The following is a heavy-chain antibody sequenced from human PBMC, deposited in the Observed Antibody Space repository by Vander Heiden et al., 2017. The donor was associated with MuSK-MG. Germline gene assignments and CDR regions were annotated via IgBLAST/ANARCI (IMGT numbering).Heavy chain of an antibody. Sequence: QVQLQESGPGLVKPSETLSLTCTVSGGSISSYYWSWIRQPPGKGLEWIGYIYYSGSTNYNTSLKRRVTISVDTSKNQFSRKLSSVTAAETAVYYCARGSLRKIRGSYYYYMDVWGKGTTVTVSS. D-gene: IGHD1-26*01. CDR1: GGSISSYY. V-gene: IGHV4-59*01. CDR2: IYYSGST. J-gene: IGHJ6*03. CDR3: ARGSLRKIRGSYYYYMDV.